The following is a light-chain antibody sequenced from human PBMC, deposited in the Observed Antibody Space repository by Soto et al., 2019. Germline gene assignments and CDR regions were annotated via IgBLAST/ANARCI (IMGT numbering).Light chain of an antibody. J-gene: IGKJ3*01. CDR2: DAS. Sequence: EIVLTQSPATLSLSPGERATLSCRASQSVSSYLAWHQQKPGQAPRLLIYDASNRATGIPARFSGSGSGTDFTLIISSLEPEDFAVYYCQQRSNWPLFTFGPWTKVDIK. CDR1: QSVSSY. CDR3: QQRSNWPLFT. V-gene: IGKV3-11*01.